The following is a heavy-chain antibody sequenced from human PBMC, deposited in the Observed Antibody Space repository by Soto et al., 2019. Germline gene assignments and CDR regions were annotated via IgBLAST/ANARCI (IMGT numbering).Heavy chain of an antibody. J-gene: IGHJ4*02. D-gene: IGHD1-26*01. CDR2: ISYDGGSE. CDR3: AKDVGEQGHFDS. CDR1: GFTFRSYA. Sequence: QVQLVESGGCVVQPGRSLRLSCAASGFTFRSYAMHWVRQTAVKGLGWVACISYDGGSEEYEDSVKGRFTISRDNSKNTLFLQMNSLRHDVTAVYYCAKDVGEQGHFDSWGQGALVTVSS. V-gene: IGHV3-30*18.